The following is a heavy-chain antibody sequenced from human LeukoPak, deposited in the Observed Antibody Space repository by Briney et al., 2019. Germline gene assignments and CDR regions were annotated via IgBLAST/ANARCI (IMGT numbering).Heavy chain of an antibody. Sequence: SVKVSCTASGGTFSSYSISWVRQAPGQGLEWLGGIIPIFGTANYAQKFQGRVTITADESTSTAYMELSSLRSEDTAVYYCARIFGHCSSTSCYPKRHYYYGMDVWGQGTTVTVSS. J-gene: IGHJ6*02. D-gene: IGHD2-2*01. V-gene: IGHV1-69*13. CDR2: IIPIFGTA. CDR3: ARIFGHCSSTSCYPKRHYYYGMDV. CDR1: GGTFSSYS.